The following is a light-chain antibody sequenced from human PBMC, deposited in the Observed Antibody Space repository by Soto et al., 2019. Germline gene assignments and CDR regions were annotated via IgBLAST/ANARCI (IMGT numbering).Light chain of an antibody. J-gene: IGKJ5*01. V-gene: IGKV3-15*01. CDR1: QSVDNN. CDR2: GSF. Sequence: EIVMTQSPVTLSASPGESASVSCSASQSVDNNVAWYQQKPGQAPRLLIVGSFARATGIPARFSGSGSGSEFTLTISGLQSEDFAVYYCQQYNDRPPITFGQGTRLEIK. CDR3: QQYNDRPPIT.